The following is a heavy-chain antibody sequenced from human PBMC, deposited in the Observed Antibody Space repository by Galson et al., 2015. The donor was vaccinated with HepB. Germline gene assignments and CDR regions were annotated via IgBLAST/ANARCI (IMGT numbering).Heavy chain of an antibody. Sequence: SVKVSCKASGYTFSNYGIRWVRQAPGQGLEWMGWISVYKDNTNYAQKFQGRLTMTTDTSTSTAYMELRSLRSDDTAVYYCARSGYKGQRRGAFDIWGQGTMVTVSS. D-gene: IGHD1-14*01. CDR2: ISVYKDNT. CDR3: ARSGYKGQRRGAFDI. V-gene: IGHV1-18*04. J-gene: IGHJ3*02. CDR1: GYTFSNYG.